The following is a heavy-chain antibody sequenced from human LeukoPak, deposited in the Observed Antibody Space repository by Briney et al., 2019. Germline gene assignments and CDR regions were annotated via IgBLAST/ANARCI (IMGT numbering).Heavy chain of an antibody. Sequence: GASVKVSCTASGYTFTSYGISWVRQAPGQGLEWMGWISAYNGNTNYAQKLQGRVTMTTDTSTSTAYMELRSLRSDDTAVHYCARRSIGSGYYTFDYWGQGTLVTVSS. CDR3: ARRSIGSGYYTFDY. V-gene: IGHV1-18*01. D-gene: IGHD3-22*01. J-gene: IGHJ4*02. CDR2: ISAYNGNT. CDR1: GYTFTSYG.